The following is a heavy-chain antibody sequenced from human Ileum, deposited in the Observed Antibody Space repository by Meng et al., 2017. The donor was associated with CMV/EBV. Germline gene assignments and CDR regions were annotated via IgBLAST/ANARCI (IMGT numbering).Heavy chain of an antibody. Sequence: SPPSTAAGVVWIRQPPGKALEWIALLYWDGDRRLSPSLRNRLTITKDTSKNQVVLTLTNMDPADTGTYYCAHRPTTVSFYWYFDVWGRGTLVTVSS. V-gene: IGHV2-5*02. J-gene: IGHJ2*01. D-gene: IGHD4-17*01. CDR3: AHRPTTVSFYWYFDV. CDR2: LYWDGDR. CDR1: SPPSTAAG.